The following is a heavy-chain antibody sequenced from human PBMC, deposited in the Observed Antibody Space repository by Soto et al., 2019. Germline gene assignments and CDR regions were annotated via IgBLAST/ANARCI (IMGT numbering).Heavy chain of an antibody. CDR3: ARDRDFWSGYGTFDY. CDR1: GFTFSCYA. D-gene: IGHD3-3*01. Sequence: SLRLSCAASGFTFSCYAMHWGRQAPGKGLEWVAFISYDGSNKYYADSVKGRFTISRDNSKNTLYLQMNSLRAEDTAVYYCARDRDFWSGYGTFDYWGQGTLVTVSS. V-gene: IGHV3-30-3*01. J-gene: IGHJ4*02. CDR2: ISYDGSNK.